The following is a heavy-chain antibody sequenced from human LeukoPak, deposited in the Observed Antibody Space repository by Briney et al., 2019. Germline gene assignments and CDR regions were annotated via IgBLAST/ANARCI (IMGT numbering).Heavy chain of an antibody. CDR1: GFTFDDYA. J-gene: IGHJ4*02. Sequence: SLRLSCAASGFTFDDYAMHWVRQAPGKGLEWVSGISWNSGSIGYADSVKGRFTISRDNAKNSLYLQMDSLRAEDTAVFFCARNDYSTSSGYDSWGQGTLVTVSS. V-gene: IGHV3-9*01. D-gene: IGHD6-6*01. CDR2: ISWNSGSI. CDR3: ARNDYSTSSGYDS.